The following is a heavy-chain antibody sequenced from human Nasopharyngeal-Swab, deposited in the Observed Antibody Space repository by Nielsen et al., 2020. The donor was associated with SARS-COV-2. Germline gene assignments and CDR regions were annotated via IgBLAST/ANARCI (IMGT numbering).Heavy chain of an antibody. CDR3: ARISYDILTGYYVGFDY. CDR2: IDWDDDK. CDR1: GFSLSTSGMC. V-gene: IGHV2-70*01. D-gene: IGHD3-9*01. Sequence: SGPTLVKPTQTVTLTCTFSGFSLSTSGMCVSWIRQPPGKALEWLALIDWDDDKYYSTSLKTRLTISKDTSKNQVVLTMTNMDPVDTATYYCARISYDILTGYYVGFDYWGQGTLVTVSS. J-gene: IGHJ4*02.